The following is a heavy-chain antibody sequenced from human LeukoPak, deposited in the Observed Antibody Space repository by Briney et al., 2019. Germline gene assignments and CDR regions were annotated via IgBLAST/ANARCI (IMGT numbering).Heavy chain of an antibody. CDR2: ISGSGGTT. V-gene: IGHV3-23*01. J-gene: IGHJ4*02. CDR3: AKGPVAVAGYYFDH. CDR1: GFTFSSYA. D-gene: IGHD6-19*01. Sequence: PGGSLRLSCAASGFTFSSYAMSWVRQAPGKGLEWVSSISGSGGTTYYADSMKGRFTISRDNPNNTLDLQMNSLTAEDTAVYYCAKGPVAVAGYYFDHWGQGTLVTVSS.